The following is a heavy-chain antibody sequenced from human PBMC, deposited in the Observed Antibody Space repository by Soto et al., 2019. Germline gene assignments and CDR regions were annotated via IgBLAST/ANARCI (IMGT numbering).Heavy chain of an antibody. V-gene: IGHV4-30-4*01. CDR2: IFYSGTT. D-gene: IGHD1-1*01. J-gene: IGHJ6*02. CDR1: GDSISSADYY. CDR3: ARDLWVEPELYYYGMDV. Sequence: SETLSLTCTVSGDSISSADYYRSWIRQTPGKGLEWIGHIFYSGTTYYNPSLKSRLTISVDTSKNHFSLRLTSVPAADTAVYYCARDLWVEPELYYYGMDVWGQGTTVTVSS.